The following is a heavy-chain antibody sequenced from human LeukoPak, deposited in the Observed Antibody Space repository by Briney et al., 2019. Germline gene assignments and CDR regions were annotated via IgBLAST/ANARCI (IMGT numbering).Heavy chain of an antibody. Sequence: GGSLRLSCATSGFIFSTYAMHWVRQAPGKGLEWVAVISYDGSQKYYADSVKGRFTISRDNSKNTLYLHMNSLGPKDTAVYYCATPSWVQLWYPFDYWGQGTLVTVSS. CDR1: GFIFSTYA. D-gene: IGHD5-18*01. CDR2: ISYDGSQK. CDR3: ATPSWVQLWYPFDY. J-gene: IGHJ4*02. V-gene: IGHV3-30*04.